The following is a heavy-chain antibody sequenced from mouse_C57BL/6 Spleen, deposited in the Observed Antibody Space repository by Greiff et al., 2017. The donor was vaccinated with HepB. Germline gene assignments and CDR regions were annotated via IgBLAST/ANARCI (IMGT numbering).Heavy chain of an antibody. V-gene: IGHV1-80*01. J-gene: IGHJ2*01. Sequence: VKLMESGAELVKPGASVKISCKASGYAFSSYWMNWVKQRPGKGLEWIGQIYPGDGDTNYNGKFKGKATLTADKSSSTAYMQLSSLTSEDSAVYFCARNDYGSTRDYWGQGTTLTVSS. CDR2: IYPGDGDT. D-gene: IGHD1-1*01. CDR1: GYAFSSYW. CDR3: ARNDYGSTRDY.